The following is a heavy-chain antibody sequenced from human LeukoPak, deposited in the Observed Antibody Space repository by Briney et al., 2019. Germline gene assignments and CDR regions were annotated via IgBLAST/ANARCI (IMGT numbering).Heavy chain of an antibody. V-gene: IGHV4-30-4*01. J-gene: IGHJ5*02. D-gene: IGHD3-10*01. CDR2: IYYSGST. CDR1: GVSITSGDYY. CDR3: ARDWGYFGKEQKIFDP. Sequence: PSETLPLTCTVSGVSITSGDYYWTWIRQPPGMGLELIGYIYYSGSTYYNPSLKSRVTISVDTSKNQFSLKLTSVTAADTAVYYCARDWGYFGKEQKIFDPWGQGTLVTVSS.